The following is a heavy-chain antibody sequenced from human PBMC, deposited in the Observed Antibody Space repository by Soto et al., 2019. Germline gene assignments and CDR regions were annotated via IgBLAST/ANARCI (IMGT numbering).Heavy chain of an antibody. J-gene: IGHJ4*02. CDR3: ARHSFQPDYYDSSGHPRVDY. D-gene: IGHD3-22*01. CDR2: IYPGDSDT. V-gene: IGHV5-51*01. Sequence: PGESLKISCKGSGYSFTSYWIGWVRQMPGKGLEWMGIIYPGDSDTRYSPSFQGQVTISADKSISTAYLQWSSLKASDTAMYYCARHSFQPDYYDSSGHPRVDYWGQGTLVTVSS. CDR1: GYSFTSYW.